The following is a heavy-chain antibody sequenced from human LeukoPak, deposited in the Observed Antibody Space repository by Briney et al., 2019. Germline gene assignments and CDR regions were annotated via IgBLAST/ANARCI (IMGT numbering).Heavy chain of an antibody. V-gene: IGHV4-30-2*01. CDR2: SYHGGST. CDR1: GDSMSSSRFS. J-gene: IGHJ5*02. Sequence: SETLSLTCDVSGDSMSSSRFSWSWIRQTPGKGLEWIGYSYHGGSTHHNPSLQSRVTISVDRSKKQFSLNLNSVTAADTAVYYCARMVVDVTRWFDPWGQGILVTVSS. CDR3: ARMVVDVTRWFDP. D-gene: IGHD2-15*01.